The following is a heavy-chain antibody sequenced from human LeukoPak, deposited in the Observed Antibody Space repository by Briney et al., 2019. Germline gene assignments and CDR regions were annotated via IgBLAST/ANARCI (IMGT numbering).Heavy chain of an antibody. CDR3: GRAAGSGWLIEY. D-gene: IGHD6-19*01. Sequence: SQTLSLTCAISGDSVSSNSVAWNWMRQSPSRGLEWLGRTYYRSKWHNDYAISVKSRISINPDTSKNQFSLQVNSVIPEDTAVYFCGRAAGSGWLIEYWGQGTLVTVSS. V-gene: IGHV6-1*01. CDR2: TYYRSKWHN. CDR1: GDSVSSNSVA. J-gene: IGHJ4*02.